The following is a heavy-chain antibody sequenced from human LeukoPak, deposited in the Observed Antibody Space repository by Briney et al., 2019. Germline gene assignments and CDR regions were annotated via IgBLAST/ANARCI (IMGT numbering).Heavy chain of an antibody. CDR2: ITSSSSYI. D-gene: IGHD2-21*02. J-gene: IGHJ4*02. Sequence: GGSLRLSCAASGFTFSSYTMNWVRQAPGKGLEWVSSITSSSSYIYYADSMKGRFTISRDNAKNSVYLQMNSLRAEDTAVYYCARDAKYCGGDCYSADYWGQGTLVTVSS. CDR1: GFTFSSYT. V-gene: IGHV3-21*01. CDR3: ARDAKYCGGDCYSADY.